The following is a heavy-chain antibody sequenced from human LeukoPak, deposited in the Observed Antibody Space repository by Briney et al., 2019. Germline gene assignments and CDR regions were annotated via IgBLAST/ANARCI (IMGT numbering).Heavy chain of an antibody. J-gene: IGHJ5*02. CDR2: ISGSGGST. Sequence: GGSLRLFCAASGFTFSSYAMRWVRQTPGKGLEWVSAISGSGGSTYYADSGKGRFTISRDNSKNTLYLQMNSLRAEDTAVYYCAKGELLRFFDPWGQGTLVTVSS. CDR1: GFTFSSYA. CDR3: AKGELLRFFDP. V-gene: IGHV3-23*01. D-gene: IGHD5-12*01.